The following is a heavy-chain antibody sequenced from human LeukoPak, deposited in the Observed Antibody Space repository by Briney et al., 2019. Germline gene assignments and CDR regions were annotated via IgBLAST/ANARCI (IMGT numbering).Heavy chain of an antibody. V-gene: IGHV3-30*18. D-gene: IGHD6-19*01. CDR2: ISYDGSNK. CDR1: GFSFSSRG. Sequence: GGSLRLSCAASGFSFSSRGMHWVRQAPGKGLEWVAVISYDGSNKYYADSVKGRFTISRDNSKSTLFLEMNSLRAEDTAVYYCAKALTSGWYLDAFNIWGQGTMVTVSS. CDR3: AKALTSGWYLDAFNI. J-gene: IGHJ3*02.